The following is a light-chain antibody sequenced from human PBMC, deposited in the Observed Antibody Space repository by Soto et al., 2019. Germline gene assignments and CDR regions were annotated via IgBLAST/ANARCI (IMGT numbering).Light chain of an antibody. CDR1: SSNIGSST. CDR2: SDN. Sequence: QAVVTQPPSSSGAPGQRVTLSCSGGSSNIGSSTVNWYQQVPGMAPKLLIFSDNQRPSGVPDRFSGSKSGTSASLAIRGLLSEDEADYYCAAWDDGLKGPVFGGGTKLTVL. J-gene: IGLJ3*02. V-gene: IGLV1-44*01. CDR3: AAWDDGLKGPV.